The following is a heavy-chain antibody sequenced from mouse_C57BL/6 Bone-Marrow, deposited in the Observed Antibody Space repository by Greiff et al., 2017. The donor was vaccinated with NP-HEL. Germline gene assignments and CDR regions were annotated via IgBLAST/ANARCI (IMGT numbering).Heavy chain of an antibody. CDR3: ARHDGSSPYAMDY. Sequence: QVQLQQPGAELVKPGASVKMSCKASGYTFTSYWITWVKQRPGQGLEWIGDIYPGSGSTNYNEKFKSKATLTVDTSSSTAYMQLSSLTSEDSAVYYGARHDGSSPYAMDYWGQGTSVTVSS. J-gene: IGHJ4*01. D-gene: IGHD1-1*01. CDR1: GYTFTSYW. V-gene: IGHV1-55*01. CDR2: IYPGSGST.